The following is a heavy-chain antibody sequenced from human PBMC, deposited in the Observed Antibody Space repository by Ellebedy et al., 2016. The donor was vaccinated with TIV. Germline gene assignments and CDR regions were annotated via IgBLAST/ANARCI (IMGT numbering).Heavy chain of an antibody. D-gene: IGHD3-10*01. V-gene: IGHV4-34*01. Sequence: SETLSLXXAVYGGSFSGYYWTWIRQPPGKGLEWIGEINYGGRTNYNPSLKSRVIMSIDTSKNQFTLNVTSVTAADTALYYCARIWFGDLFSPEGDVWGQGTTVTVSS. J-gene: IGHJ6*02. CDR1: GGSFSGYY. CDR2: INYGGRT. CDR3: ARIWFGDLFSPEGDV.